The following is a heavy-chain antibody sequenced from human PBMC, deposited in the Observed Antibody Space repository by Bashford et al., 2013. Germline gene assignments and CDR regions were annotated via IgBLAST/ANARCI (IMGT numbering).Heavy chain of an antibody. V-gene: IGHV4-39*01. CDR3: VTSSTNQERGIFDY. Sequence: SETLSLTCTVSVAPSAVVITTGAGSASPPGKGLEWIGSIYYSGSTYYNPSLKGRVTISVDTSKNQFSLRLSSVTAADTAVYYCVTSSTNQERGIFDYWGQGTLVTVSS. CDR2: IYYSGST. CDR1: VAPSAVVITT. D-gene: IGHD2-2*01. J-gene: IGHJ4*02.